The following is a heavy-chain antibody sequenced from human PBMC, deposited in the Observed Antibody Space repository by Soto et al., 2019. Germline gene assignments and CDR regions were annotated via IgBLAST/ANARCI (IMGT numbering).Heavy chain of an antibody. V-gene: IGHV4-59*08. D-gene: IGHD3-3*01. CDR2: IYYSGST. CDR1: GGSIISYY. J-gene: IGHJ2*01. Sequence: SETLSLTCTVSGGSIISYYWSWIRQPPGKGLEWMGYIYYSGSTNYNPSLKSRVNISVDTSKIRFSLKMSSVTATDTAVYYCARHQYYDFWSGHYWYFDLWGRGNLVTVSS. CDR3: ARHQYYDFWSGHYWYFDL.